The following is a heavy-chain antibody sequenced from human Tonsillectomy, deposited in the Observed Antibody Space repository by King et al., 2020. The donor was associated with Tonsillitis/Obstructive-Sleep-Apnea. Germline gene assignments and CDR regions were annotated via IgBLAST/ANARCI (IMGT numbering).Heavy chain of an antibody. CDR1: GYSFTSYW. D-gene: IGHD2-2*01. Sequence: QLVQSGAEVKKPGESLRISCKGSGYSFTSYWINWVRQMPGKGLEWMGRIDPSDSYTKYSPSFQGHVTISADRSISTAFLQWSSLKASDTAIYYCARQLVPADSLNQWGQGTRVTVSS. CDR3: ARQLVPADSLNQ. CDR2: IDPSDSYT. V-gene: IGHV5-10-1*01. J-gene: IGHJ4*02.